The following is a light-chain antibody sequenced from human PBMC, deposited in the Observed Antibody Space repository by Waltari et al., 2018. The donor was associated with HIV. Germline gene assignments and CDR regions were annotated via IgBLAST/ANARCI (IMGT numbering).Light chain of an antibody. Sequence: QSALTQPRSVSGPPGQSVTISCTGTSSYVGGYNYVSWYQQHPGQAPKLMIYDVSKRPSGVPDRFSGSKSGNTASLTISGLQAEDEADYYCCSYAGSYTFVFGGGTKLTVL. CDR2: DVS. CDR1: SSYVGGYNY. CDR3: CSYAGSYTFV. J-gene: IGLJ2*01. V-gene: IGLV2-11*01.